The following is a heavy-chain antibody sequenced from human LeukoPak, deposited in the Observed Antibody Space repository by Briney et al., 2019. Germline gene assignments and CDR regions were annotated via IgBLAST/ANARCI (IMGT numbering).Heavy chain of an antibody. CDR1: GFPFQSYW. D-gene: IGHD2-2*01. CDR2: ISSSSRTI. Sequence: GSLRLSCTASGFPFQSYWMNWVRQAPGKGLEWVSYISSSSRTIYYADSVKGRFTISRDNAKNSLYLQMNSLRAEDTAVYYCARDRICSSTSCPQFYSYYYMDVWGKGTTVTVSS. J-gene: IGHJ6*03. V-gene: IGHV3-48*01. CDR3: ARDRICSSTSCPQFYSYYYMDV.